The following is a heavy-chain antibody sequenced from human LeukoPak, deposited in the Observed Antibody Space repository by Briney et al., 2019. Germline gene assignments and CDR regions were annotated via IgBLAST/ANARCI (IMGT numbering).Heavy chain of an antibody. V-gene: IGHV5-51*01. CDR2: IYPGDSDT. CDR3: ARRRSYYFDY. Sequence: GESLKISCQGSGYSFTSYWIGLVRQMPGKGLEWMGIIYPGDSDTRYSPSFQGQVTISADKSTSTAYLQWSSLKASDTAMYYCARRRSYYFDYWGQGTLVTVSS. J-gene: IGHJ4*02. D-gene: IGHD1-26*01. CDR1: GYSFTSYW.